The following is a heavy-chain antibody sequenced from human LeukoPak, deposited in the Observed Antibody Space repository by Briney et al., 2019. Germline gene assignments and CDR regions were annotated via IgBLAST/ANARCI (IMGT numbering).Heavy chain of an antibody. J-gene: IGHJ4*02. D-gene: IGHD3-16*01. CDR2: ISSSSSYI. V-gene: IGHV3-21*01. Sequence: GGSLRLSCAASGFTFSSYSMNWVRQAPGKGLEWDSSISSSSSYIYYADSVKGRFTISRDNAKNSLYLQMNSLRAEDTAVYYCARGEGCLGIDYWGQGTLVTVSS. CDR3: ARGEGCLGIDY. CDR1: GFTFSSYS.